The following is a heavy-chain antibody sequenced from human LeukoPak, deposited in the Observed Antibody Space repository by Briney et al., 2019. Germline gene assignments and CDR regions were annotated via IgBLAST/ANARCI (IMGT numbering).Heavy chain of an antibody. V-gene: IGHV4-59*08. CDR2: IYYGGST. J-gene: IGHJ2*01. D-gene: IGHD3-10*01. Sequence: SETLSLTCTVSGGSISSYYWKWIRQPPGKGLEWIGSIYYGGSTNYNPSLKSRVTISVDTSKNHFSLKLTSVTAADTAVYYCARGGTNLYWFFDLWGRGTVVTVSS. CDR1: GGSISSYY. CDR3: ARGGTNLYWFFDL.